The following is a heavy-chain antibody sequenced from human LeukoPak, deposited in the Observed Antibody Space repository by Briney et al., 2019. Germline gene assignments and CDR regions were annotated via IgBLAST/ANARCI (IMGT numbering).Heavy chain of an antibody. CDR1: GFIFNNYA. J-gene: IGHJ4*02. CDR3: AKDNRRHYTSGPNPDSLH. D-gene: IGHD6-19*01. V-gene: IGHV3-9*01. CDR2: ISWNSGSI. Sequence: GRSLRLSCAGSGFIFNNYAMHWVRQPPGKGLEWVSGISWNSGSIDYADSVKGRFTISRDNAKNSLYLQMNSLRVEDTAFYYCAKDNRRHYTSGPNPDSLHWGQGALVTVSS.